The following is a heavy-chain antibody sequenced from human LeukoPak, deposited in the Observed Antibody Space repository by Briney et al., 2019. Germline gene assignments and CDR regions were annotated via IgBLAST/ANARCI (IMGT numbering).Heavy chain of an antibody. J-gene: IGHJ4*02. CDR2: INHSGST. V-gene: IGHV4-34*01. Sequence: PSETLSLTCAVYGGSFSDYYWSWIRQPLGKGLEWIGEINHSGSTNYNPSLKSRVTISVDTSKNQFSLKLSSVTAADTAVYYCARAKQCLDYWGQGTLVTVSS. CDR1: GGSFSDYY. D-gene: IGHD6-19*01. CDR3: ARAKQCLDY.